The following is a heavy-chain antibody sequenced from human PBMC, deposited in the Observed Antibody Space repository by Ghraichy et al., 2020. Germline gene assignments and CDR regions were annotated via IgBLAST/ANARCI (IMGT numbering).Heavy chain of an antibody. V-gene: IGHV4-34*01. CDR3: ARGIAVAAYDY. D-gene: IGHD6-19*01. CDR2: INHSGST. CDR1: GGSFSGYY. Sequence: SETLSLTCAVYGGSFSGYYWSWIRQPPGKGLEWIGEINHSGSTNYNPSLKSRVTISVDTSKNQFSLKLSSVTAADTAVYYCARGIAVAAYDYWGQGTLVTVSS. J-gene: IGHJ4*02.